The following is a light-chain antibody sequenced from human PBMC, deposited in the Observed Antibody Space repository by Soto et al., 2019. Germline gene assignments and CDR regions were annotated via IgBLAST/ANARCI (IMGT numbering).Light chain of an antibody. J-gene: IGKJ1*01. CDR2: GAS. Sequence: EIVLTQSPATVPLSPGERATLSCRASRSVSNYLAWYQQKPGQPPRLLIFGASSRATGIPDRFSGSGSGTDFTLTISGLEPEDFAVYYCQQYATSPGTFGQGTKVDIK. CDR3: QQYATSPGT. V-gene: IGKV3-20*01. CDR1: RSVSNY.